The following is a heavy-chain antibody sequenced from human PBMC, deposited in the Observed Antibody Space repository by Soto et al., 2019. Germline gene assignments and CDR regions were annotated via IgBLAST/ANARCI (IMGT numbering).Heavy chain of an antibody. V-gene: IGHV5-10-1*01. CDR1: GYSFTSYW. D-gene: IGHD3-22*01. CDR2: IDPSDSYT. CDR3: ARCPYDSSGYYPSGGYYGMDV. J-gene: IGHJ6*02. Sequence: GESLKISCKGSGYSFTSYWISWVRQMPGKGLEWMGRIDPSDSYTNYSPSFQGHVTISADKSISTAYLQWSSLKASDTAMYYCARCPYDSSGYYPSGGYYGMDVWGQGTTVTVSS.